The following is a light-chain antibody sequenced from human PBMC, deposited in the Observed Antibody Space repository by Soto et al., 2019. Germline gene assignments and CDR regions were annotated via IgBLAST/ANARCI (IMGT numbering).Light chain of an antibody. V-gene: IGLV1-40*01. Sequence: QSVLTRPPSVSGAPGQRVTISCTGSSSNIGAGYDVHWYLQVPGTAPKLLVYTNNNRPSGVPDRFSGSKSDTSACLAITGLQAEDEADYYCQSYDSRLSAYVFGTGTKVTVL. J-gene: IGLJ1*01. CDR3: QSYDSRLSAYV. CDR2: TNN. CDR1: SSNIGAGYD.